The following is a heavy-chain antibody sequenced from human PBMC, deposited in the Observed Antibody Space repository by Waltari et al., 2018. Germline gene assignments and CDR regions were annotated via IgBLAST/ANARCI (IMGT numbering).Heavy chain of an antibody. CDR3: ATDLSLSVVAANAFDI. J-gene: IGHJ3*02. CDR2: FDPEDGET. Sequence: QVQLVQSGAEVKKPGASVKVSCKVSGYTLPELSMHWVRQAPGKGLEWMGGFDPEDGETIYAQKFQGRVTMTEDTSTDTAYMELSSLRSEDTAVYYCATDLSLSVVAANAFDIWGQGTMVTVSS. V-gene: IGHV1-24*01. CDR1: GYTLPELS. D-gene: IGHD2-15*01.